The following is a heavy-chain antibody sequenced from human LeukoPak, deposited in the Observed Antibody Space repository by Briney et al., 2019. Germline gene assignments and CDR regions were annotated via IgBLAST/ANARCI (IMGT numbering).Heavy chain of an antibody. Sequence: SQTLSLTCAISGDSVSFNSDVWNWIRQSPSRGLEWLGRAYYRSKWLFDYAVSVKSRLTITPDTPKNQFSLQLNSVTPEDTAVCYCVRDANWGLDALDIWGQGTMVTVSS. CDR1: GDSVSFNSDV. CDR2: AYYRSKWLF. CDR3: VRDANWGLDALDI. D-gene: IGHD7-27*01. J-gene: IGHJ3*02. V-gene: IGHV6-1*01.